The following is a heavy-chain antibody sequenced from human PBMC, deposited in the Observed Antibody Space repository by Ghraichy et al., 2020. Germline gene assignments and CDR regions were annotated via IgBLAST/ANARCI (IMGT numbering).Heavy chain of an antibody. V-gene: IGHV4-39*01. CDR1: GGSISSSSYY. J-gene: IGHJ4*02. CDR2: IYYSGST. Sequence: ESLNITCTVSGGSISSSSYYWGWIRQPPGKGLEWIGSIYYSGSTYYNPSLKSRVTISVDTSKNQFSLKLSSVTAADTAVYYCARQSIAVAQIALWGQGTLVTVSS. CDR3: ARQSIAVAQIAL. D-gene: IGHD6-19*01.